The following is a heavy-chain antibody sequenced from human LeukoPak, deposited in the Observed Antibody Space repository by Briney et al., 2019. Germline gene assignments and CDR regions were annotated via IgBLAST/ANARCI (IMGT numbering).Heavy chain of an antibody. D-gene: IGHD3-16*01. J-gene: IGHJ4*01. CDR2: IKQNSGDT. CDR3: ARGRRILGGPENAGDFFDF. CDR1: RYTLNEYY. Sequence: ASVPVSYLHSRYTLNEYYLQWVRQAPGHGLEGMGGIKQNSGDTHYAQSFQASVTLTRDTSIGSGYMELTGPESADTAVYYCARGRRILGGPENAGDFFDFWGQGSLVTVSS. V-gene: IGHV1-2*02.